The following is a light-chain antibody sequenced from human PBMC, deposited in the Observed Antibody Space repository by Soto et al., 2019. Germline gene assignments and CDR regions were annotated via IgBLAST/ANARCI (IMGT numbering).Light chain of an antibody. CDR2: DTS. CDR1: QSVSIR. V-gene: IGKV3-11*01. J-gene: IGKJ5*01. CDR3: HLRNQ. Sequence: EIDITHSPSALSVSPGERATLSCRASQSVSIRLALYHQRPGPPRRLLIYDTSFRATGIPALFSGSGSGNYFLPTISRLEPEDFGFYFCHLRNQFGQGTRLEIK.